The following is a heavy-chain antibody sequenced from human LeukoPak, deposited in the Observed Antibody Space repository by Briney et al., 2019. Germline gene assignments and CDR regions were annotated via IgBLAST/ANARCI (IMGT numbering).Heavy chain of an antibody. CDR2: IYYSGST. D-gene: IGHD4-11*01. CDR1: GGSISGSSYY. J-gene: IGHJ4*02. Sequence: PSETLSLTCTVSGGSISGSSYYWGWIRQPPGKGLEWIGSIYYSGSTYYNPSLKSRVTISVDTSKNQFSLKLSSVTAADTAVYYCVTVTTQIYYFDYWGQGTLVTVSS. V-gene: IGHV4-39*07. CDR3: VTVTTQIYYFDY.